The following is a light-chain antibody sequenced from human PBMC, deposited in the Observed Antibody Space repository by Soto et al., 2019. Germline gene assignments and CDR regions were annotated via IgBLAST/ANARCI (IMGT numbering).Light chain of an antibody. V-gene: IGLV2-23*01. CDR1: SSDVGSYNL. J-gene: IGLJ1*01. Sequence: QSALTQPASVSGSHGQSITISCTGTSSDVGSYNLVSWYQHHPGKAPKLMIYEGSKRPSGVSNRFSGSKSGNTASLTISGLQAEDEADYYCCSYAGSSTFYVFGTGTKLTVL. CDR2: EGS. CDR3: CSYAGSSTFYV.